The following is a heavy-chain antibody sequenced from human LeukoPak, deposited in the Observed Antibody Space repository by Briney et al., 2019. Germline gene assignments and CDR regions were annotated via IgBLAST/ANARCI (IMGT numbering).Heavy chain of an antibody. CDR1: GGSISSYF. D-gene: IGHD6-19*01. J-gene: IGHJ5*02. Sequence: SETLSLTCTVSGGSISSYFWSWIRQPPGKGLEWIGYIYYSGGTNYNPSLKSRVTISLDTSKNQFSLKLSSVTAADTAVYYCARDVAVAQWFQGGWFDPWGQGTLVTVSS. CDR3: ARDVAVAQWFQGGWFDP. CDR2: IYYSGGT. V-gene: IGHV4-59*01.